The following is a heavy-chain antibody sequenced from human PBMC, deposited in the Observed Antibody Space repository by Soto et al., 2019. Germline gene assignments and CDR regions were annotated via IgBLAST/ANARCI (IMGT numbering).Heavy chain of an antibody. D-gene: IGHD3-3*01. CDR3: TTDDIYDFWSGIDY. Sequence: GSLRLSCAASGFTFSNAWMSWVRQAPGKGLEWVGRIKSKTDGGTTDYAAPVKGRFTISRDDSKNTLYLQMNSLKTEDTAVYYCTTDDIYDFWSGIDYWGQGTLVTVSS. V-gene: IGHV3-15*01. J-gene: IGHJ4*02. CDR1: GFTFSNAW. CDR2: IKSKTDGGTT.